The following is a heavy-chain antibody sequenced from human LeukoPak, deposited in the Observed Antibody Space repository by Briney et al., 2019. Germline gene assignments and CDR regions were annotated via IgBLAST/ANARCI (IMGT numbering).Heavy chain of an antibody. J-gene: IGHJ4*02. CDR2: ISDSGDFT. V-gene: IGHV3-23*01. Sequence: QPGGSLRLSCAGSGFPFSSNAMSWVRQAPGKGLEWVSSISDSGDFTYYADSVKGRFTISRDNSKNTLFVQMSSLRAEDTAVYYCAKGSRQFSRDKAGPIDYWGQGTLVTVSS. CDR1: GFPFSSNA. D-gene: IGHD6-19*01. CDR3: AKGSRQFSRDKAGPIDY.